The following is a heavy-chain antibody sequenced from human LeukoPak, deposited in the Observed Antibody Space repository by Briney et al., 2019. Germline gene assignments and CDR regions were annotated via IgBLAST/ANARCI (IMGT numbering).Heavy chain of an antibody. J-gene: IGHJ4*02. CDR2: INPNSGGT. D-gene: IGHD3-16*02. V-gene: IGHV1-2*02. CDR3: ARGHDYVWGSYRQYFDY. CDR1: GYTFTGYY. Sequence: EASVKVSCKASGYTFTGYYIHWVRQAPGQGLEWMGWINPNSGGTNYAQKFQGRVTMTRDTSISTAYMDLSRLRSDDTAVYYCARGHDYVWGSYRQYFDYWGQGTLVTVSS.